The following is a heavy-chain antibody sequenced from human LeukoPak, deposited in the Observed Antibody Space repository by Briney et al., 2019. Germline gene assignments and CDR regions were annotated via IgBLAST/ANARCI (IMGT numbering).Heavy chain of an antibody. CDR1: GYTCSSYY. D-gene: IGHD2-8*02. CDR2: INPGGGST. Sequence: ASVKVSCKASGYTCSSYYIHWVRQAPGQGPEWMAMINPGGGSTNYAQKFQGRVTVTRDTSTSTVFMELSSLRSEDTAVYYCARDHGYYAGGSCYSDFWGQGTLVTVSS. J-gene: IGHJ4*02. CDR3: ARDHGYYAGGSCYSDF. V-gene: IGHV1-46*01.